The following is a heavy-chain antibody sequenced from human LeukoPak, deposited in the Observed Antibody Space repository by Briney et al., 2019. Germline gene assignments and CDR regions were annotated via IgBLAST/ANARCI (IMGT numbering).Heavy chain of an antibody. Sequence: GGSLRLSCAASGFTFNRHHMNWVRQAPGKGLEWVSYISSGSNAIYYADSVKGRFTVSRDNAKNSLFLQMNSLRDEDTAVYYCARDVTMYIGGSDRWGPGTLVTVSS. D-gene: IGHD3-10*02. V-gene: IGHV3-48*02. CDR1: GFTFNRHH. CDR3: ARDVTMYIGGSDR. J-gene: IGHJ5*02. CDR2: ISSGSNAI.